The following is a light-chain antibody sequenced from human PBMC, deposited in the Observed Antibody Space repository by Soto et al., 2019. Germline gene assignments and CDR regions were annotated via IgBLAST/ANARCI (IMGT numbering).Light chain of an antibody. V-gene: IGLV2-8*01. CDR3: YSYRSGSAHV. CDR1: TSDVGAYNY. Sequence: QSALTQPPSASGSPGQSVTISCTGTTSDVGAYNYVSWYQQHPGKAPKLMIYEVTKRPSGVPDRFSGSKSDNTASLTVSGLQAEDEADYYCYSYRSGSAHVFGTGTKLTVL. J-gene: IGLJ1*01. CDR2: EVT.